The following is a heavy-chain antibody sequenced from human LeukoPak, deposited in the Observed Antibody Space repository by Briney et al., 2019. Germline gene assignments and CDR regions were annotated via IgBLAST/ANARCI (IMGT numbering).Heavy chain of an antibody. CDR2: IYHSGST. CDR1: GYSISSGYY. V-gene: IGHV4-38-2*01. J-gene: IGHJ4*02. CDR3: ARHSSGSYYGYFDY. D-gene: IGHD1-26*01. Sequence: SETLSLTCAVSGYSISSGYYWGWIRQPPGKGLEWIGSIYHSGSTYYNPSLKCRVTISVDTSKNQFSLKLSSVTAADTAVYYCARHSSGSYYGYFDYWGQGTLVTVSS.